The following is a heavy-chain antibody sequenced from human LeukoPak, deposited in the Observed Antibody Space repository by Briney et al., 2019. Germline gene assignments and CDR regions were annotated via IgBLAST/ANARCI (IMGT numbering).Heavy chain of an antibody. CDR3: ARDRDSRWDFDL. CDR1: GFTFSSYE. CDR2: ISSSGSTI. Sequence: GGSLRLSCAASGFTFSSYEMNWVRQAPGKGLEWVSYISSSGSTIYYADSVKGRFTISRDNAKNSLYLQMNSLRADDTAVYYCARDRDSRWDFDLWGRGTLVTVSS. V-gene: IGHV3-48*03. J-gene: IGHJ2*01. D-gene: IGHD3-22*01.